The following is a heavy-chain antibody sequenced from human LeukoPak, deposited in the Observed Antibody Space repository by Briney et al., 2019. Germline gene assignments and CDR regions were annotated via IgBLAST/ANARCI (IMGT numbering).Heavy chain of an antibody. J-gene: IGHJ6*03. V-gene: IGHV3-23*01. CDR3: AKVALLSGYYYYYMDV. CDR2: ISGSGGST. Sequence: GGSLRLSCAASGFTFSSYGMSWVRQAPGKGLEWVSAISGSGGSTYYADSVKGRFTISRDNSKNTLYLQMNSLRAEDTAVYYCAKVALLSGYYYYYMDVWGKGTTVTVSS. D-gene: IGHD2/OR15-2a*01. CDR1: GFTFSSYG.